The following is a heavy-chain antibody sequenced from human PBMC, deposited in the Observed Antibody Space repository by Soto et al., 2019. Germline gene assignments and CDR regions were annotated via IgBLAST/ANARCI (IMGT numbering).Heavy chain of an antibody. CDR3: ARESYYYDSSGQSGAFDI. CDR1: GYTFTSYY. D-gene: IGHD3-22*01. Sequence: GGSVKVSCKASGYTFTSYYMHWVRQAPGQGLEWMGIINPSGGSTSYAQKFQGRVTMTRDTSTSTVYMELSSLRSEDTAVYYCARESYYYDSSGQSGAFDIWGQGTMVTVSS. J-gene: IGHJ3*02. CDR2: INPSGGST. V-gene: IGHV1-46*01.